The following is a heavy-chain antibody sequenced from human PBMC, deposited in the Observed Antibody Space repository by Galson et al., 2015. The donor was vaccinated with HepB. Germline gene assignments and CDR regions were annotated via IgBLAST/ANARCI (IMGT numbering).Heavy chain of an antibody. V-gene: IGHV4-59*01. CDR3: GGGSTYSLRANF. J-gene: IGHJ4*02. D-gene: IGHD2/OR15-2a*01. CDR2: IHYSGDT. CDR1: VGFINTFY. Sequence: SETLSLTCTVSVGFINTFYWTWFRQSPGKALEWIGSIHYSGDTKYNPSVKSRVTISLDTSKNQFSLKLSSVTAADTAVYYCGGGSTYSLRANFWGQGALVTVSS.